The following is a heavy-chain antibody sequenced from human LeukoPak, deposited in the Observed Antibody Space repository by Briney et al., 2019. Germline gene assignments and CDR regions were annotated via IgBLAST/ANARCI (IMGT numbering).Heavy chain of an antibody. CDR3: ARDGRGYSYGLDY. CDR1: GGSISSYY. V-gene: IGHV4-59*01. Sequence: KPSETPSLTCTVSGGSISSYYWSWIRQPPGKGLEWIGNIYYSGSTNYNPSLKSRVTISVDTSKNHFSLKLSSVTAADTAVYYCARDGRGYSYGLDYWGQGTLVTVSS. J-gene: IGHJ4*02. CDR2: IYYSGST. D-gene: IGHD5-18*01.